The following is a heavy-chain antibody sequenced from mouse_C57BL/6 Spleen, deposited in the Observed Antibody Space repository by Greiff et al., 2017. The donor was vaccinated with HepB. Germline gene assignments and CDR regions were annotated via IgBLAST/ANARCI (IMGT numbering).Heavy chain of an antibody. CDR2: SRNKANDYTT. Sequence: EVKLMESGGGLVQSGRSLRLSCATSGFTFSDFYMEWVRQAPGKGLEWIAASRNKANDYTTEYSASVKGRFIVSRDTAQSILYLQMHALRAEDTAIYYCARDGDSFYYAMDYWGQGTSVTVSS. J-gene: IGHJ4*01. CDR1: GFTFSDFY. CDR3: ARDGDSFYYAMDY. V-gene: IGHV7-1*01.